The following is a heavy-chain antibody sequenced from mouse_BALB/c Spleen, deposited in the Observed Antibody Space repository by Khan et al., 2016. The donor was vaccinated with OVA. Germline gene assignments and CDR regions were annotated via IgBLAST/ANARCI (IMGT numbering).Heavy chain of an antibody. Sequence: EVQLVESGGGLVQPGGSLKLSCAASGFTFSSNTMSWVCQTPEKRLEWVAYITNGGGSTYYPDTVKGRFTISRDNAKNTLYLQMSSLKSEDTAMYYCARVPTFITTALDYWGQGTSVTVSS. D-gene: IGHD1-2*01. J-gene: IGHJ4*01. V-gene: IGHV5-12-2*01. CDR1: GFTFSSNT. CDR3: ARVPTFITTALDY. CDR2: ITNGGGST.